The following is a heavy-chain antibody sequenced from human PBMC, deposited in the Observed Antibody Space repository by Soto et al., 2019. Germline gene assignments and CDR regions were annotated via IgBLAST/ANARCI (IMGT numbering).Heavy chain of an antibody. Sequence: GASVKVSCKASGGTFSSYAISWVRQAPGQGLEWMGGIIPIFGTANYAQKFQGRVTITADESTSTAYMELSSLRSEDTAVYYCARGHRITSGYAFDIWGQGTMVTVSS. J-gene: IGHJ3*02. CDR1: GGTFSSYA. CDR3: ARGHRITSGYAFDI. CDR2: IIPIFGTA. V-gene: IGHV1-69*13. D-gene: IGHD2-2*01.